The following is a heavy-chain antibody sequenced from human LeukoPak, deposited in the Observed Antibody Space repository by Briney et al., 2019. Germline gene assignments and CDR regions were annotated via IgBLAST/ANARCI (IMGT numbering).Heavy chain of an antibody. D-gene: IGHD3-3*01. CDR2: INPNSGGT. CDR1: GYTFTSYY. V-gene: IGHV1-2*02. Sequence: ASVKVSCKASGYTFTSYYMHWVRQAPGQGLEWMGWINPNSGGTNYAQKFQGRVTMTRDTSISTAYMELSRLRSDDTAVYYCARSRRRFLEWLFFYYWGQGTLVTVSS. J-gene: IGHJ4*02. CDR3: ARSRRRFLEWLFFYY.